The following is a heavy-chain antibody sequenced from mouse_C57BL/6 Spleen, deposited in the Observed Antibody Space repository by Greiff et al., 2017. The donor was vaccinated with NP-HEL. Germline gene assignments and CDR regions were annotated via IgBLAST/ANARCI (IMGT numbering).Heavy chain of an antibody. D-gene: IGHD2-3*01. V-gene: IGHV3-6*01. J-gene: IGHJ4*01. CDR3: ARGGDGYYHYAMDY. CDR2: ISYDGSN. Sequence: EVKVEESGPGLVKPSQSLSLTCSVTGYSITSGYYWNWIRQFPGNKLEWMGYISYDGSNNYNPSLKNRISITRDTSKNQFFLKLNSVTTEDTATYYCARGGDGYYHYAMDYWGQGTSVTVSS. CDR1: GYSITSGYY.